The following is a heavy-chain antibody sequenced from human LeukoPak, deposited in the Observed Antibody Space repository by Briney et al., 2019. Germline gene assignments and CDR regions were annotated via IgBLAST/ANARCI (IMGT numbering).Heavy chain of an antibody. Sequence: GGSLRLSCAVSGFTFSSSSMNWVRQAPGKGLEWVSSISSSSSYIYYADSVKGRFTISRDNAKNSLYLQMDSLRADDTAVYYCATSDDLWIGMDNWGQGTLVTVSS. CDR3: ATSDDLWIGMDN. CDR1: GFTFSSSS. J-gene: IGHJ4*02. CDR2: ISSSSSYI. V-gene: IGHV3-21*01. D-gene: IGHD3-3*01.